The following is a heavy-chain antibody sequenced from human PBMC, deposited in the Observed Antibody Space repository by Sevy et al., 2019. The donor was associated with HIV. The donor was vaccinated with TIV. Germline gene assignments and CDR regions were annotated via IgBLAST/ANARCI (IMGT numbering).Heavy chain of an antibody. D-gene: IGHD3-22*01. J-gene: IGHJ4*02. V-gene: IGHV3-21*01. Sequence: GGSLRLSCAASGFTFSSYSMNWVRQAPGKGLEWVSSISSSSSYIYYADSVKGRFTISRDNAKNSLYLQMNSLGAEDTAVYYCARGFSSGYSPLDFDYWGQGTLVTVSS. CDR1: GFTFSSYS. CDR2: ISSSSSYI. CDR3: ARGFSSGYSPLDFDY.